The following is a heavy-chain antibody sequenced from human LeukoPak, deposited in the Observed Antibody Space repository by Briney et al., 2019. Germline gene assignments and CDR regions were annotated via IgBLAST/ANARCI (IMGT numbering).Heavy chain of an antibody. CDR3: SAALDY. V-gene: IGHV3-15*01. CDR2: IKIKTDGGAT. D-gene: IGHD2-15*01. Sequence: GGSLRVLCAASGFIFSSAWMTWARQAPGKGLECVGRIKIKTDGGATDYGAPVKGKFTISRDDSKNTVYLQMNSLKTEDTAVYYCSAALDYWGQGTLVTVSS. CDR1: GFIFSSAW. J-gene: IGHJ4*02.